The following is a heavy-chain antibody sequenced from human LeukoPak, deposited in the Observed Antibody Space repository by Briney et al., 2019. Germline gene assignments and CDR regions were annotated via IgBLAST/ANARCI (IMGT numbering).Heavy chain of an antibody. CDR3: AKDCASGSYYD. CDR1: GFTFSSYA. Sequence: GGSLRLSCTASGFTFSSYAMSWVRQAPGKGLEWVSAISGSGGSTYYADSVKGRFTISRDNSKNTLYLQMNSLRAEDTAVYYCAKDCASGSYYDWGQGTLVTVSS. D-gene: IGHD1-26*01. J-gene: IGHJ4*02. CDR2: ISGSGGST. V-gene: IGHV3-23*01.